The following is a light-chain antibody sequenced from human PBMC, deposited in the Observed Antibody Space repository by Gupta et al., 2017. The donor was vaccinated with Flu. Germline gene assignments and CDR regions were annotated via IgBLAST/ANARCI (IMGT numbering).Light chain of an antibody. CDR1: SSDVGGYHF. J-gene: IGLJ3*02. Sequence: SITISGTGTSSDVGGYHFVSWYQPHPDKAPKLLIFEVRNRPSGVSNRFSGSKSGNTASLTISGLQAEDETDYYCSSYTSTNTLVFGGGTKLTVL. V-gene: IGLV2-14*01. CDR2: EVR. CDR3: SSYTSTNTLV.